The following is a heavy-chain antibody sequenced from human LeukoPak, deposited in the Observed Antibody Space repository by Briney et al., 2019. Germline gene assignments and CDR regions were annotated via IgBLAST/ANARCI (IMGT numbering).Heavy chain of an antibody. CDR3: ARDWGLHSSGWYTFDY. V-gene: IGHV3-21*01. J-gene: IGHJ4*02. Sequence: GGSLRLSCAASGFTFSSYEMNWVRQAPGKGLEWVSSISSSSSYIYYADSVKGRFTISRDNAKNSLYLQMNSLRAEDTAVYYCARDWGLHSSGWYTFDYWGQGTLVTVSS. CDR1: GFTFSSYE. D-gene: IGHD6-19*01. CDR2: ISSSSSYI.